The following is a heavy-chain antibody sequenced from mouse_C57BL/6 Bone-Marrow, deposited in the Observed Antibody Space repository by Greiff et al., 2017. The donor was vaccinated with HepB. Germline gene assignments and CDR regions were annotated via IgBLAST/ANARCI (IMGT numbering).Heavy chain of an antibody. CDR3: ARSLFITTVVYFDY. CDR2: INPNNGGT. CDR1: GYTFTDYN. V-gene: IGHV1-18*01. Sequence: VQLQQSGPELVKPGASVKIPCKASGYTFTDYNMDWVKQSHGKSLEWIGDINPNNGGTIYNQKFKGKATLTVDKSSSTAYMELRSLTSEDTAVYYCARSLFITTVVYFDYWGQGTTLTVSS. D-gene: IGHD1-1*01. J-gene: IGHJ2*01.